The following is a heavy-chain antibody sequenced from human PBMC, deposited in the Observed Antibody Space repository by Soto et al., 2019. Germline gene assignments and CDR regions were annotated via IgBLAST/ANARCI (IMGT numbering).Heavy chain of an antibody. D-gene: IGHD3-3*01. CDR3: ARQKDDFWSGYRGAYYYYYMDV. CDR1: GGSISSYY. J-gene: IGHJ6*03. Sequence: SETLSLTCTVSGGSISSYYWSWIRQPPGKGLEWIGYIYYSGSTNYNPSLKSRVTISVDTSKNQFSLKLSSVTAADTAVYYCARQKDDFWSGYRGAYYYYYMDVWGKGTTVTVSS. CDR2: IYYSGST. V-gene: IGHV4-59*08.